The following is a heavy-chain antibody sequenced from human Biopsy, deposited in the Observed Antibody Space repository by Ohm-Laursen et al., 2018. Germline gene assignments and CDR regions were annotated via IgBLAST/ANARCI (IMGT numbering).Heavy chain of an antibody. CDR3: AKTFHGSSFLYDY. D-gene: IGHD2-15*01. CDR2: LSGSGGTT. CDR1: GFTFSSYG. Sequence: GSLRLSCTAPGFTFSSYGMSWVRQAPGKGLEWVSVLSGSGGTTYYADSVKGRFIISRDNSKNTLYLQMNSLTAEDTAVYYCAKTFHGSSFLYDYWGQGTLVTVSS. V-gene: IGHV3-23*01. J-gene: IGHJ4*02.